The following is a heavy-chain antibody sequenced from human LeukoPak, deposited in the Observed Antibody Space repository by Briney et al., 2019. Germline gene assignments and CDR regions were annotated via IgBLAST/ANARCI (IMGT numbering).Heavy chain of an antibody. CDR3: ARGGFWSGYHHFDY. D-gene: IGHD3-3*01. J-gene: IGHJ4*02. CDR2: INHRGST. CDR1: GGSFSGYY. Sequence: SETLSLTCAVYGGSFSGYYWSWIRQPPGKGLEWIGEINHRGSTNYNPSLKSRVTISVDTSKNQFSLKLSSVTAADTAVYYCARGGFWSGYHHFDYWGQGTLVTVSS. V-gene: IGHV4-34*01.